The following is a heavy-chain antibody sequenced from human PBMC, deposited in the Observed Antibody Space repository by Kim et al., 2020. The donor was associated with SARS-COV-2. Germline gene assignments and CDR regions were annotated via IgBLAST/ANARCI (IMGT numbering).Heavy chain of an antibody. Sequence: ASVKVSCKASGYTFTSYGISWVRQAPGQGLEWMGWISAYIGNTNYAQKLQGRVTITTDKSTSTAYMELRSLRSEDMAVYYCASTEYYYASSGYFYEGWWLDTWGQGTLVTVSS. D-gene: IGHD3-22*01. CDR3: ASTEYYYASSGYFYEGWWLDT. CDR1: GYTFTSYG. J-gene: IGHJ5*02. V-gene: IGHV1-18*03. CDR2: ISAYIGNT.